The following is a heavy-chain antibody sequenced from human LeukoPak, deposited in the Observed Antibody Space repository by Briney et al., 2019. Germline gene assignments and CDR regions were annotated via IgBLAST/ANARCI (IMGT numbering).Heavy chain of an antibody. CDR1: GFTISSYD. V-gene: IGHV3-13*01. Sequence: GGSLRLSCAASGFTISSYDMHWVRQAAGKGLEWVSASGTAGDTYYPGSVKGRFTISRENAKNSLYLQMNSLRAGDTAVYYCARVSPYCSGGSCYYYFDYWGQGTLVTVSS. J-gene: IGHJ4*02. CDR2: SGTAGDT. D-gene: IGHD2-15*01. CDR3: ARVSPYCSGGSCYYYFDY.